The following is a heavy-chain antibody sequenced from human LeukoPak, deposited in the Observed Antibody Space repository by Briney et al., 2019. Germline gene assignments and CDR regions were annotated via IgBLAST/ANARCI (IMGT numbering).Heavy chain of an antibody. CDR3: AKVATKGNYYDSSGYSLDY. CDR1: GFTFGSYA. J-gene: IGHJ4*02. Sequence: GGSLRLSCAASGFTFGSYAMSWVRQAPGKGLEWVSDISASGDSTYYADSVKGRFSISRDNSKNTLYLQMNSLRAEDTAVFYCAKVATKGNYYDSSGYSLDYWGQGTLVTVSS. CDR2: ISASGDST. V-gene: IGHV3-23*01. D-gene: IGHD3-22*01.